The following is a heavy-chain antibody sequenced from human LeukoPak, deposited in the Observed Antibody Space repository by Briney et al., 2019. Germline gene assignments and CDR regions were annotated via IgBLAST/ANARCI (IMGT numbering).Heavy chain of an antibody. J-gene: IGHJ4*02. D-gene: IGHD2-2*01. Sequence: GGSLRLSCAASGFTFSSYAMSWVRQAPGKGLEWVSAISGSGGSTYYADSVKGRFTISRDNSKNTLYLQMNSLRAEDTAVYYCAKDRLRATYIVVVPAATDYWGQGTLVTVSS. CDR3: AKDRLRATYIVVVPAATDY. CDR1: GFTFSSYA. V-gene: IGHV3-23*01. CDR2: ISGSGGST.